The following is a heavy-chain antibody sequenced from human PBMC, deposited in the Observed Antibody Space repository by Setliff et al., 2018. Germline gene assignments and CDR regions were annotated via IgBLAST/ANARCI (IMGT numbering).Heavy chain of an antibody. Sequence: SETLSLTCTVSGDSISTYYWSWIRRPAGKGLEWIGRVFVDGRTFYNPSLKSRVTISVDTSKNQFSLTLSSVTAADTAVYYCARLPNYVWGSPVDYWGQGTLVTVSS. J-gene: IGHJ4*02. CDR3: ARLPNYVWGSPVDY. V-gene: IGHV4-59*05. CDR2: VFVDGRT. D-gene: IGHD3-16*01. CDR1: GDSISTYY.